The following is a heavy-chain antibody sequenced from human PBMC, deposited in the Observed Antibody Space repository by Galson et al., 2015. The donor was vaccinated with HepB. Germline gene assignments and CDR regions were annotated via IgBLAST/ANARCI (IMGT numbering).Heavy chain of an antibody. V-gene: IGHV3-48*03. CDR3: ARGDGYNIDY. D-gene: IGHD5-24*01. CDR1: GFIFSSYE. Sequence: SLRLSCAASGFIFSSYEMNWVRQAPGKGLEWVSYISSSGSSIYYADSVKGRFTISRDNAKNSLYLQMNSLRAEDTAVYYCARGDGYNIDYWGQGTLVTVSS. J-gene: IGHJ4*02. CDR2: ISSSGSSI.